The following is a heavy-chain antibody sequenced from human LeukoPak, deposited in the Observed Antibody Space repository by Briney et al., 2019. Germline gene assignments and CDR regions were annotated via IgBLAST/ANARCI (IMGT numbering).Heavy chain of an antibody. CDR3: ARAPLGMGFDS. CDR1: GFTLSIYA. Sequence: PGGSLRLSCAASGFTLSIYAMTWVRQDPGKGLEWVSSITSSGGGTYYADSVRGRFTISRDNSKNTLYLQMKSLRVEDTAIYYCARAPLGMGFDSWGQGTLVTVSS. D-gene: IGHD3-3*01. CDR2: ITSSGGGT. V-gene: IGHV3-23*01. J-gene: IGHJ5*01.